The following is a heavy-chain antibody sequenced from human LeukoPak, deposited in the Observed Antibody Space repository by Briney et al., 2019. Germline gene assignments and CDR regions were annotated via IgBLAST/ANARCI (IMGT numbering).Heavy chain of an antibody. V-gene: IGHV3-21*01. CDR3: ARILTAAFDI. D-gene: IGHD3-9*01. CDR2: ISSSSSYI. Sequence: GGSLRLPCAASGFTFSSYSMNWVRQAPGKGLEWVSSISSSSSYIYYADSVKGRFTISRDNAKNSLYLQMNSLRAEDTAVYYCARILTAAFDIWGQGTRVTVSS. J-gene: IGHJ3*02. CDR1: GFTFSSYS.